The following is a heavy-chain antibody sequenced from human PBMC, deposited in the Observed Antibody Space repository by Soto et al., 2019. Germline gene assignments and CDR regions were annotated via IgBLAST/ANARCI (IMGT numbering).Heavy chain of an antibody. J-gene: IGHJ6*02. CDR3: ARRPYYGSGNYYGRSSGLDV. Sequence: PSETLSLTCAVSGGPFSGYYWSWIRQPPGKGLEWIGEINHSGSINYNPSLKSRVTMSVDTSQRHFSLKVNSVTVADTAVYYCARRPYYGSGNYYGRSSGLDVWGQGTTVTVSS. CDR1: GGPFSGYY. D-gene: IGHD3-10*01. V-gene: IGHV4-34*01. CDR2: INHSGSI.